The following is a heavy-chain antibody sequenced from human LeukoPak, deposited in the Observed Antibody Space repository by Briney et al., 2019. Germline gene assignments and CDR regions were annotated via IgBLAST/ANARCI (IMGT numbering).Heavy chain of an antibody. D-gene: IGHD5-24*01. CDR3: ARVGEMATTIFDY. CDR1: GVSISSGGYY. V-gene: IGHV4-31*03. CDR2: IYYSGST. Sequence: PSETLSLTCTVSGVSISSGGYYWSWIRQHPGKGLEWIGYIYYSGSTYYNPSLKSRVTISVDTSKNQFSLKLSSVTAADTAVYYCARVGEMATTIFDYWGQGTLVTVSS. J-gene: IGHJ4*02.